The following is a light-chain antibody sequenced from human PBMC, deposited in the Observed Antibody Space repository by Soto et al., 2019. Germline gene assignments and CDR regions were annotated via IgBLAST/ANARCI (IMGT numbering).Light chain of an antibody. Sequence: IVLTQSPGTLSLSPGDRATLSCRASQSVSSAFLGWYQQKPGQAPRLLIYAASNRAAGIPDRFSGGGSGTDFTLTISRLEPEDFAVYYCQHYATSPPFTFGPGTTVDIK. CDR2: AAS. J-gene: IGKJ3*01. CDR1: QSVSSAF. V-gene: IGKV3-20*01. CDR3: QHYATSPPFT.